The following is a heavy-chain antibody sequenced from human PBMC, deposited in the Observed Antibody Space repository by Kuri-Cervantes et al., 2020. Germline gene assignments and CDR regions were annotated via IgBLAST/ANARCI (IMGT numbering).Heavy chain of an antibody. CDR1: GFTFSNYA. CDR2: IISGAGT. J-gene: IGHJ6*02. Sequence: GGSLRLSCEASGFTFSNYAMSWVRQAPGKGLDWVSTIISGAGTHYADSVRGRFTISRDNSKNTLYLQMNSLRAEDTAVYYCARGRFSSGWYVGYYYYYGMDVWGQGTTVTVSS. V-gene: IGHV3-23*01. CDR3: ARGRFSSGWYVGYYYYYGMDV. D-gene: IGHD6-19*01.